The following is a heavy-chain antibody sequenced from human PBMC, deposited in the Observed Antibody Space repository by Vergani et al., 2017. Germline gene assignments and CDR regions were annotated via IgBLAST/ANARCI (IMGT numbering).Heavy chain of an antibody. CDR3: ARDQWYDSSSWYRSDDAFDI. V-gene: IGHV3-11*01. J-gene: IGHJ3*02. CDR2: ISSSGSTI. CDR1: GFTFSDYY. Sequence: QVQLVESGGGLVKPGGSLRLSCAASGFTFSDYYMSWIRQAPGKGLEWVSYISSSGSTIYYADSVKGRFTISRANAKNSLYLQMNSLRAEDTALYYCARDQWYDSSSWYRSDDAFDIWGQGTMVTVSS. D-gene: IGHD6-13*01.